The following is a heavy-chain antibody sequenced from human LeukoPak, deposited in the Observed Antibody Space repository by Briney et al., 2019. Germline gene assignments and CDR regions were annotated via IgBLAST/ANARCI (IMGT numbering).Heavy chain of an antibody. V-gene: IGHV3-21*01. CDR3: ARDGGDGYNSVFDY. Sequence: GGSLRLSCAASGFTFSSYALNWVRQAPGKGLEWVSFISSSSGYIYYADSVKGRFTISRDNAKNSLYLQMNSLRAEDTAVYYCARDGGDGYNSVFDYWGQGTLVTVSS. J-gene: IGHJ4*02. CDR2: ISSSSGYI. D-gene: IGHD5-24*01. CDR1: GFTFSSYA.